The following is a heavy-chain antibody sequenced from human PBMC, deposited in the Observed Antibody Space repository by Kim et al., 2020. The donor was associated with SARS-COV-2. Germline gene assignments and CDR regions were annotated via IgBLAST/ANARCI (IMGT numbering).Heavy chain of an antibody. D-gene: IGHD1-26*01. CDR3: AKDQIGSYSSYYYYYGMDV. Sequence: GGSLRLSCAASGFTFSSYGMHWVRQAPGKGLEWVAVISYDGSNKYYADSVKGRFTISRDNSKNTLYLQMNSLRAEDTAVYYCAKDQIGSYSSYYYYYGMDVWGQGTTVTVSS. CDR1: GFTFSSYG. CDR2: ISYDGSNK. J-gene: IGHJ6*02. V-gene: IGHV3-30*18.